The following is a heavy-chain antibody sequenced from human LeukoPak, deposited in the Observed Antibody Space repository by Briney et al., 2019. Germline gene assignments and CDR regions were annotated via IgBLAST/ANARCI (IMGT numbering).Heavy chain of an antibody. D-gene: IGHD2-21*02. Sequence: PGGSLRLSCAASGFTFSDYYMSWIRQAPGKGLEWVSYISSSGSTIYYADSVKGRFTISRDNARNTLYLQMNSLRAEDTAVYYCARDGFLGPVTAYLDYWGQGTPVTVSS. CDR3: ARDGFLGPVTAYLDY. V-gene: IGHV3-11*04. CDR2: ISSSGSTI. J-gene: IGHJ4*02. CDR1: GFTFSDYY.